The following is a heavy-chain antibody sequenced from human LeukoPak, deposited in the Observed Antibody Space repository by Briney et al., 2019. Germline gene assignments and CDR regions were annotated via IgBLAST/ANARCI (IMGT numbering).Heavy chain of an antibody. CDR3: AKGGGWSWSYCYHYMDV. J-gene: IGHJ6*03. CDR1: GFTVSSNY. V-gene: IGHV3-53*05. CDR2: IYSGGAT. D-gene: IGHD3-10*01. Sequence: QPGGSLRLSCAASGFTVSSNYMSWVRQAPGKGLEWVSVIYSGGATYYTDSVKGRFTISRDNSKNTLDLQMKSLRAEDTAVYYCAKGGGWSWSYCYHYMDVWGKGTTVTISS.